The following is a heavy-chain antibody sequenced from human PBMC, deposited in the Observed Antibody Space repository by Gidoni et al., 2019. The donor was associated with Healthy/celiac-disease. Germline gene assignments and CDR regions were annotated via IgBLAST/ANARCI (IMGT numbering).Heavy chain of an antibody. CDR2: ISYDGSNK. Sequence: QVQLVESGRGVVQPGRSLRLSCAASGFTFSSYGMHWVRQAPGKGLEWVAVISYDGSNKYYADSVKGRFTISRDNSKNTLYLQMNSLRAEDTAVYYFARGNYYYGMDVWGQGTTVTVSS. V-gene: IGHV3-30*03. CDR1: GFTFSSYG. CDR3: ARGNYYYGMDV. J-gene: IGHJ6*02.